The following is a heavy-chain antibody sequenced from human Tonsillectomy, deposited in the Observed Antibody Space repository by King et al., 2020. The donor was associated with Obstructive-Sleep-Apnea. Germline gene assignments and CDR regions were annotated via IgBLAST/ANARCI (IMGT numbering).Heavy chain of an antibody. Sequence: VQLVESGGGLVKPGGSLRLSCAASGFTFSDYYMSWIRQAPGKGLEWVACIMGSSTYTNYADTVKGRFTISRDHAKNSLYLQMNSLRAEDTAVYYCARDLNYYDSSGYYPDGWFDPWGQGTLVTVSS. CDR2: IMGSSTYT. CDR1: GFTFSDYY. V-gene: IGHV3-11*06. J-gene: IGHJ5*02. CDR3: ARDLNYYDSSGYYPDGWFDP. D-gene: IGHD3-22*01.